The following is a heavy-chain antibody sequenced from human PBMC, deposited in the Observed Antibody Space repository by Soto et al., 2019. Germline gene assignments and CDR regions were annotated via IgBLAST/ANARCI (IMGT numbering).Heavy chain of an antibody. CDR3: VRTHFGSLFSDFYGVDV. J-gene: IGHJ6*02. CDR2: IKQDGSEE. CDR1: GQTFNRYW. V-gene: IGHV3-7*01. Sequence: DVQLAESGGGLVQPGGSLRLSCVASGQTFNRYWMSWVRQAPGKGLEWVANIKQDGSEEYYVDSVKGRFTISRDNAKKITYLQSNSMTAEDTAMYYCVRTHFGSLFSDFYGVDVFGQGTTVIV. D-gene: IGHD3-3*02.